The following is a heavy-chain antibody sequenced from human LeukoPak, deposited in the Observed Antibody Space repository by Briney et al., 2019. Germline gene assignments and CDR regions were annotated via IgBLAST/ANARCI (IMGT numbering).Heavy chain of an antibody. CDR2: ISSRRGYI. CDR1: GFMFSDYS. V-gene: IGHV3-21*01. J-gene: IGHJ4*02. Sequence: GGSLRLSCAPSGFMFSDYSMNGVPDAPGGGGEGVSSISSRRGYIYYTHSVRGRFTISRESPKNSLYLQMNTLRAEDTAVYYCTRGHQLLYSALTGNNYSDYWGQGTLVTVSS. D-gene: IGHD2-2*02. CDR3: TRGHQLLYSALTGNNYSDY.